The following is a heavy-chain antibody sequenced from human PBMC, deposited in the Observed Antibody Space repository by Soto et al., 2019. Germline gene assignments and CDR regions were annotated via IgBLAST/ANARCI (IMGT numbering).Heavy chain of an antibody. D-gene: IGHD6-19*01. J-gene: IGHJ4*02. CDR2: IHHSGST. CDR1: SASIISEQR. V-gene: IGHV4-4*02. Sequence: QMQLQESALGLVKPSETLSLTCTVSSASIISEQRWTWVRQPPGKGLEWIGEIHHSGSTNNNPSLRSRVTMSVDKSKNQFSLNLNSVTAADTAVYYCARSFGWYAIDQWGQGTLFIVSS. CDR3: ARSFGWYAIDQ.